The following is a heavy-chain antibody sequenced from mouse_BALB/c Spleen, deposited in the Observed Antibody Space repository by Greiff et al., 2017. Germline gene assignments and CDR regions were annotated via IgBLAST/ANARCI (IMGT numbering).Heavy chain of an antibody. Sequence: EVKLVESGGGLVQPGGSMKLSCVASGFTFSNYWMNWVRQSPEKGLEWVAEIRLKSNNYATHYAESVKGRFTISRDDSKSSVYLQMNNLRAEDTGIYYCTRGGIGGVDYWGQGTTLTVSS. CDR3: TRGGIGGVDY. CDR1: GFTFSNYW. D-gene: IGHD2-14*01. CDR2: IRLKSNNYAT. V-gene: IGHV6-6*02. J-gene: IGHJ2*01.